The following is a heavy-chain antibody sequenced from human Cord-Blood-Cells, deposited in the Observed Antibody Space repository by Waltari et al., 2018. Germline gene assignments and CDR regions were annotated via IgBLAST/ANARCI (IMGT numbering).Heavy chain of an antibody. D-gene: IGHD6-19*01. CDR2: IYYSGST. CDR1: GGSISSYY. J-gene: IGHJ4*02. Sequence: QVQLQESGPGLVKPSETLSLTCPVSGGSISSYYWSWLRQPPGKGLEWIGYIYYSGSTNYNPSLKSRVTISVDTSKNQFSLKLSSVTAADTAVYYCARGPYSSGWYFDYWGQGTLVTVSS. V-gene: IGHV4-59*01. CDR3: ARGPYSSGWYFDY.